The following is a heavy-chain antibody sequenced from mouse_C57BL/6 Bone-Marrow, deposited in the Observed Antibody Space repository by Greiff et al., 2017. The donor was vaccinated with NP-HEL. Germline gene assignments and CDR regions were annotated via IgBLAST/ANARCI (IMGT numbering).Heavy chain of an antibody. CDR2: ISSGGSYT. J-gene: IGHJ4*01. Sequence: DVKLVESGGDLVKPGGSLKLSCAASGFTFSSYGMSWVRQTPDKRLEWVATISSGGSYTYYPDSVKGRFTISRDNAKNTLYLQMSSLKSEDTAMYYCARPPNYYGSSHYYAMDYWGQGTSVTVSS. CDR3: ARPPNYYGSSHYYAMDY. CDR1: GFTFSSYG. V-gene: IGHV5-6*02. D-gene: IGHD1-1*01.